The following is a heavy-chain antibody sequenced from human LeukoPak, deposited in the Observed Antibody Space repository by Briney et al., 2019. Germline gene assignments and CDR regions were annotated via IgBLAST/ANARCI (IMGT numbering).Heavy chain of an antibody. CDR2: IYHSGST. J-gene: IGHJ6*03. Sequence: PSETLSLTCTVSGGSISSGGYYWSWIRQPPGKGLEWIGYIYHSGSTYYNPSLKSRVTISVDRSKNQFSLKLSSVTAADTAVYYCASAIKASAADYYYYYMDVWGKGTTVTVSS. CDR3: ASAIKASAADYYYYYMDV. D-gene: IGHD6-13*01. CDR1: GGSISSGGYY. V-gene: IGHV4-30-2*01.